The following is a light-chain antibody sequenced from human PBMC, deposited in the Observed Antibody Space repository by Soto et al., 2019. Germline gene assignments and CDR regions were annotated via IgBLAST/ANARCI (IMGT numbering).Light chain of an antibody. V-gene: IGKV4-1*01. CDR2: WAS. Sequence: DIVMTQSPDSLAVSLGERATINCKSSQSVLYSSNNKNYLCWYQQKPGQPPKLLIYWASTRESGVPDRFSGSGSGTDFTLTISSLQAEDVAVYYGQQYYNTPWTFGQGTKVEIK. CDR3: QQYYNTPWT. J-gene: IGKJ1*01. CDR1: QSVLYSSNNKNY.